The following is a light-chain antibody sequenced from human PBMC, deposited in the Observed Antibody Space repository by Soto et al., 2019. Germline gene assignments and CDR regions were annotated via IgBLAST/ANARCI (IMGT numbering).Light chain of an antibody. J-gene: IGKJ1*01. Sequence: DIVLTQSPGTLSLSPGERATLSCRASQSVSSNHLAWYQQKPGQAPRLLIYGGSSRATGIPVRFSGSGSETDFTLTITSLEPEDFAVYYCQQYSSSRTFGKGTKVEIK. V-gene: IGKV3-20*01. CDR1: QSVSSNH. CDR3: QQYSSSRT. CDR2: GGS.